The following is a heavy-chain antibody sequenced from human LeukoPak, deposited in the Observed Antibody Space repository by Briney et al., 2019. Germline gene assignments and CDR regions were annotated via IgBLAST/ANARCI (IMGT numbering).Heavy chain of an antibody. J-gene: IGHJ4*02. CDR2: IYYSGST. D-gene: IGHD3-16*02. Sequence: SETLSLTCTVSGGSISSYYWSWIRQPPGKGLEWIGYIYYSGSTNYNPSPKSRVTISVDTPKNQFSLKLSSVTAADTAVYYCARDIYDYVWGSYPLWGQGTLVTVSS. V-gene: IGHV4-59*01. CDR1: GGSISSYY. CDR3: ARDIYDYVWGSYPL.